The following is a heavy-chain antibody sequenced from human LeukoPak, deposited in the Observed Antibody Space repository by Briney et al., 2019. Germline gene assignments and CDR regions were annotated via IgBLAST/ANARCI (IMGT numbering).Heavy chain of an antibody. CDR1: GFTFSGYW. CDR3: ARDSAVATYYGVDV. J-gene: IGHJ6*02. CDR2: IQSDGNEK. D-gene: IGHD6-19*01. Sequence: GGSLRLSCAASGFTFSGYWMHWVRQAPGKGLEWVANIQSDGNEKNYIDSVQGRFTISRDNAKTSLYLQMNSLRAEDTAVYYCARDSAVATYYGVDVWGQGTTVTVSS. V-gene: IGHV3-7*01.